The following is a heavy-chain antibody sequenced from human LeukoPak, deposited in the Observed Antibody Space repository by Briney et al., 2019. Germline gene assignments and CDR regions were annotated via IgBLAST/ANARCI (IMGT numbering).Heavy chain of an antibody. V-gene: IGHV3-15*01. CDR3: TTVSDYVWFGELLDY. D-gene: IGHD3-10*01. J-gene: IGHJ4*02. CDR2: MKSKTDGGTT. Sequence: GGSLRLSCAASGFTFSGSAIHWVRQAPGKGLEWVGRMKSKTDGGTTDYAAPVKGRFTISRDDSKNTLYLQMNSLKTEDTAVYYCTTVSDYVWFGELLDYWGQGTLVTVSS. CDR1: GFTFSGSA.